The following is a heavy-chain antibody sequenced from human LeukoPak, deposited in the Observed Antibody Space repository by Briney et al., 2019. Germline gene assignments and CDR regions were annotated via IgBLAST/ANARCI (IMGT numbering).Heavy chain of an antibody. J-gene: IGHJ6*03. Sequence: GGSLRLSCAASGFTFSDYYMSWIRQAPGKGLEWVSYISSSGSTIYYADSVKGRFTISRDNAKNSLYLQMNSLRAEDTAVYYCARDLIDFWSGPRQGHYYYYMDVWGKGTTVTVSS. D-gene: IGHD3-3*01. CDR3: ARDLIDFWSGPRQGHYYYYMDV. CDR2: ISSSGSTI. V-gene: IGHV3-11*01. CDR1: GFTFSDYY.